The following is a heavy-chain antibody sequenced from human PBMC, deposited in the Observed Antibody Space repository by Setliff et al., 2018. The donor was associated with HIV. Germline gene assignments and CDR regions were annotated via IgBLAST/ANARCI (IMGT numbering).Heavy chain of an antibody. CDR3: ARVIASGYNFWSGYPFDAFDV. CDR2: IYYSGTA. Sequence: LSLTCTVSGDSISSSAYYWGWVRQPPGKGLEWIGSIYYSGTAYYNPSLRSRVTILVDTSNNNFSLKLNSVTAADTAMYHCARVIASGYNFWSGYPFDAFDVWGQGTMVTVS. J-gene: IGHJ3*01. V-gene: IGHV4-39*07. D-gene: IGHD3-3*01. CDR1: GDSISSSAYY.